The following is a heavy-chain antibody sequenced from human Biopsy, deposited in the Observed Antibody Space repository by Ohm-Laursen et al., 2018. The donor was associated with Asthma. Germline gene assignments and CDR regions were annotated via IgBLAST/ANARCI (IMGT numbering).Heavy chain of an antibody. D-gene: IGHD3-22*01. J-gene: IGHJ4*02. Sequence: SLRLSCAASGFSFNSYGMHWVRQAPGKGLEWVAVMSFDGRQTYYADSVKGRFTISRDNSKNTLYLQMHSLRAEDTAVYYCARGDSSNWSHYYFDYWGQGTLVTVSS. CDR2: MSFDGRQT. V-gene: IGHV3-30*03. CDR1: GFSFNSYG. CDR3: ARGDSSNWSHYYFDY.